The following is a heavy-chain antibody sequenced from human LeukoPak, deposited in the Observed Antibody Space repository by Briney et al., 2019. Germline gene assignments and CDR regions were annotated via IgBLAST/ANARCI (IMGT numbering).Heavy chain of an antibody. D-gene: IGHD6-19*01. J-gene: IGHJ4*02. V-gene: IGHV3-7*01. Sequence: GGSLRLSCAASGFTFSSYWMSWVRQAPGKGLEWVSNIKQDGSEKYYVDSVKGRFTISRDNAKNSLYLQMNSLRAEDTAVYYCARGVVAVAGTWYFDYWGQGTLVTVSS. CDR1: GFTFSSYW. CDR2: IKQDGSEK. CDR3: ARGVVAVAGTWYFDY.